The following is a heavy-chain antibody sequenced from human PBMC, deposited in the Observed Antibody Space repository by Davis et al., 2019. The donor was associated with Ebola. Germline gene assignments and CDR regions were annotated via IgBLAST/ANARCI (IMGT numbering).Heavy chain of an antibody. J-gene: IGHJ5*02. D-gene: IGHD6-6*01. CDR1: GGSFSGYY. V-gene: IGHV4-34*01. CDR3: ARVLQQVVRLDP. Sequence: SETLSLTCAVYGGSFSGYYWSWIRQPPGKGLEWIGEINHSGSTNYDPSLKSRVTISVDTSKSQFSLKVSSVTAADTAVYYCARVLQQVVRLDPWGQGTLVTVSS. CDR2: INHSGST.